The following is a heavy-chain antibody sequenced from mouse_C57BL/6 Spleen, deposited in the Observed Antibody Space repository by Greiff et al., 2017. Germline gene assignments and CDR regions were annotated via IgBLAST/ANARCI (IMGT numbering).Heavy chain of an antibody. D-gene: IGHD4-1*01. J-gene: IGHJ3*01. CDR1: GYAFSSSW. CDR2: IYPGDGDT. V-gene: IGHV1-82*01. Sequence: VQLVESGPELVKPGASVKISCKASGYAFSSSWMNWVKQRPGKGLEWIGRIYPGDGDTNYNGKFKGKATLTADKSSSTAYMQLSSLTSEDSAVYFCARDKLGRTWFAYWGQGTLVTVSA. CDR3: ARDKLGRTWFAY.